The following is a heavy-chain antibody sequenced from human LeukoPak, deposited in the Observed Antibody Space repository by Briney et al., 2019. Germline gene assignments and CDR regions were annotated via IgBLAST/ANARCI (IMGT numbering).Heavy chain of an antibody. J-gene: IGHJ4*02. CDR2: INHSGST. Sequence: ETLSLTCAVYGGSFSGYYWSWIRQPPGKGLEWIGEINHSGSTNYNPSLKSRVTISVDTSKNQFSLKLSSVTAADTAVYYCARVGSSSDYFDYWGQGTLVTVSS. CDR3: ARVGSSSDYFDY. CDR1: GGSFSGYY. V-gene: IGHV4-34*01. D-gene: IGHD6-6*01.